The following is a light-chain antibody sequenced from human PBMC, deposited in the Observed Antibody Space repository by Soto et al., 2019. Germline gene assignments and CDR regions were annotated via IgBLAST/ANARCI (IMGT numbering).Light chain of an antibody. CDR3: QQYYSSVVT. CDR1: QSILSSSNNKNS. V-gene: IGKV4-1*01. CDR2: WAS. J-gene: IGKJ5*01. Sequence: DIVMTQSPDSLAVSLGERATINCKSSQSILSSSNNKNSLAWFQQQPGQPPKLLIYWASTRESGVPDRFSGSGSGTDFTLTISSLQAKDVAVYYCQQYYSSVVTFGQGTRLVIK.